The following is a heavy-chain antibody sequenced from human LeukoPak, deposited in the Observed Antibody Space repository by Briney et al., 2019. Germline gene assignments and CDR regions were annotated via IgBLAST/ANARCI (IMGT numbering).Heavy chain of an antibody. CDR2: IRSKAYGGTT. V-gene: IGHV3-49*04. D-gene: IGHD5-18*01. J-gene: IGHJ4*02. CDR3: TRARGYSYGSYFDY. Sequence: GGSLRLSCTASGFTFGDYAMSWVRQAPGKGLEWVGFIRSKAYGGTTEYAASVKGRFTISRDDSKSIAYPQMNSLKTEDTAVYYCTRARGYSYGSYFDYWGQGTLVTVSS. CDR1: GFTFGDYA.